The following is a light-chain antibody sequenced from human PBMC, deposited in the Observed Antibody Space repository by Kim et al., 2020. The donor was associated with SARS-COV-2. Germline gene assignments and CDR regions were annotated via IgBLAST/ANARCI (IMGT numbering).Light chain of an antibody. CDR1: SSNIGFDNY. CDR2: DVT. Sequence: PGQSVTNSSTGASSNIGFDNYVSWYQHHPGRALNLIIYDVTQRPSGVPDRFSGSKSGNTASLTVSGLQSEDEADYYCCSYAGDYVIFGGGTQLTVL. CDR3: CSYAGDYVI. J-gene: IGLJ2*01. V-gene: IGLV2-11*01.